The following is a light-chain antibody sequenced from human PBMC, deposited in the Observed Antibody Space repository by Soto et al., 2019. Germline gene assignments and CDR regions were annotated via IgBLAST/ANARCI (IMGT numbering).Light chain of an antibody. CDR3: SSYTGGNPSYV. J-gene: IGLJ1*01. CDR1: SNDVGAFDY. CDR2: EVF. V-gene: IGLV2-14*01. Sequence: QSALTQPASVSASPGQSISISCTGTSNDVGAFDYVSWYQQHPGKAPKLIIFEVFNRPSGVSTRFSGSKSGSTASLTISGLQAEDEADYFCSSYTGGNPSYVFGTGTQLTVL.